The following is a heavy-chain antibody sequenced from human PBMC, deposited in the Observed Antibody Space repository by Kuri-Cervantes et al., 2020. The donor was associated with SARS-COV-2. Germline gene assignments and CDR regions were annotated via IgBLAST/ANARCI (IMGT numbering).Heavy chain of an antibody. CDR1: GYTFTSYD. V-gene: IGHV1-8*03. CDR2: MNPNSGNT. CDR3: ARDLRWAAAGKATSVDY. Sequence: ASVKVSCKASGYTFTSYDINWVRQATGQGLEWMGWMNPNSGNTGYAQKFQGRVTITRNTSISTAYMELSSLRSEDTAVYYCARDLRWAAAGKATSVDYWAREPWSPSPQ. J-gene: IGHJ4*02. D-gene: IGHD6-13*01.